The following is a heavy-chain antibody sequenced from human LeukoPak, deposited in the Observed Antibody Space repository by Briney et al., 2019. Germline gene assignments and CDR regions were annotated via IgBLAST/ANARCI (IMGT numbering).Heavy chain of an antibody. D-gene: IGHD2-21*02. V-gene: IGHV4-61*02. CDR1: GDSISSGSYY. CDR2: IYTSEST. J-gene: IGHJ4*02. Sequence: SQTLSLTCTVSGDSISSGSYYWSWIRQPAGKGLEWIGRIYTSESTNYNPSLKSRVTISADTSKNQFSLKLSSVTAADTAVYYCARRSRAGYCGGDCEGGYWGQGTLVTVSS. CDR3: ARRSRAGYCGGDCEGGY.